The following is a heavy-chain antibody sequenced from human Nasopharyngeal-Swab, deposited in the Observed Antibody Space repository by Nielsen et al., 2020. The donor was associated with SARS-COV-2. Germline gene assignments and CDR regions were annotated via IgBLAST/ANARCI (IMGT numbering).Heavy chain of an antibody. D-gene: IGHD2-2*01. CDR3: ARGSLRRYCSSTSCYASSWFDP. J-gene: IGHJ5*02. V-gene: IGHV4-34*01. Sequence: GQAPGKGLEWIGEINHSGSTNYNPSLKSRVTISVDTSKNQFSLKLSSVTAADTAVYYCARGSLRRYCSSTSCYASSWFDPWGQGTLVTVSS. CDR2: INHSGST.